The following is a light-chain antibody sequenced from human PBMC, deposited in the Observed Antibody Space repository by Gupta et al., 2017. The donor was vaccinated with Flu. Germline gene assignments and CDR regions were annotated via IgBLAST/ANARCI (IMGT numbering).Light chain of an antibody. Sequence: PFSLATSIGDRVTLTCRASQSISSYLNWYQQKPGKAPKLLIYAASSLQSGVPSRFSGSGSGTDFTLSISSLQPEDFATYYCQQNYSAPQTFGQGTKVEIK. CDR1: QSISSY. J-gene: IGKJ1*01. CDR2: AAS. CDR3: QQNYSAPQT. V-gene: IGKV1-39*01.